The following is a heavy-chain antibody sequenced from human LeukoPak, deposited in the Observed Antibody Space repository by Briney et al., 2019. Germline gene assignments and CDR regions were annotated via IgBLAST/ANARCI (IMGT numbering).Heavy chain of an antibody. CDR2: LRSNGETA. J-gene: IGHJ4*02. CDR1: GFTFSSFA. V-gene: IGHV3-23*01. D-gene: IGHD1-1*01. Sequence: PGGSLRLSCAASGFTFSSFAMTWVRQAPGTGLESVSTLRSNGETAYNADSVKGRFTISRDNSKNTVYLQMNILRVEDTAIYYCARGQELDDGVFDSWGQGTLVTVSA. CDR3: ARGQELDDGVFDS.